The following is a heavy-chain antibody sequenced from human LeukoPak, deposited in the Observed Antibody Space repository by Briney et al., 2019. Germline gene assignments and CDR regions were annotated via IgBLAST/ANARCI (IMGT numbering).Heavy chain of an antibody. CDR3: ARLPQYQLLYQPGIDY. V-gene: IGHV4-39*01. CDR2: IYYSGST. D-gene: IGHD2-2*02. J-gene: IGHJ4*02. CDR1: GGSISSSSYY. Sequence: PSETLSLTCTVSGGSISSSSYYWGWIRQPPGTGLEWIGSIYYSGSTYYNPSLKSRVTISVDTSKNQFSLKLSSVTAADTAVYYCARLPQYQLLYQPGIDYWGQGTLVTVSS.